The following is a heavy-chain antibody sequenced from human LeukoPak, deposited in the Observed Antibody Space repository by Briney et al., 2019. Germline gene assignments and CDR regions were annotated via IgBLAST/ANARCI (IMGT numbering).Heavy chain of an antibody. CDR1: GGSISSSSYY. CDR2: IYYSGST. CDR3: ARLIVLRYFDWLLEEYMDV. J-gene: IGHJ6*03. V-gene: IGHV4-39*01. Sequence: SETLSLTCTVSGGSISSSSYYWGWIRQPPGKGLEWIASIYYSGSTYYNPSLKSRVTISVDTSKNQFSLKLSSVTAADTAVYYCARLIVLRYFDWLLEEYMDVWGKGTTVTVSS. D-gene: IGHD3-9*01.